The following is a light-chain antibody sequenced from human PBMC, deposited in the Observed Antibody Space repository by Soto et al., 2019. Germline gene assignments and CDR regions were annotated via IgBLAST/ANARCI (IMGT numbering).Light chain of an antibody. CDR1: SYNIGAGYD. CDR3: QSYDSSLSEVV. CDR2: GNS. V-gene: IGLV1-40*01. Sequence: QSVLTQPPSVSGAPGQRVTISCTGSSYNIGAGYDVHWYQQLPGTAPKLLIYGNSNRPSGVPDRFSGSKSGTSASLAITGLQAEDEADYYCQSYDSSLSEVVFGGGTKLTVL. J-gene: IGLJ2*01.